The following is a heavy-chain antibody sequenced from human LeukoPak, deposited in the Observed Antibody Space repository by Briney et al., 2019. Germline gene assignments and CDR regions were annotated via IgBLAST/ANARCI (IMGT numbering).Heavy chain of an antibody. Sequence: GGSLRLSCAASGFTFSSYSMNWVRQAPGKGLEWVSSISSSSSYIYYADSVKGRFTISRDNAKNSLYLQMNSLRAEDTAVYYCARDMHYYDSSGLWATPWGQGTLVTVSS. CDR2: ISSSSSYI. CDR3: ARDMHYYDSSGLWATP. CDR1: GFTFSSYS. J-gene: IGHJ5*02. D-gene: IGHD3-22*01. V-gene: IGHV3-21*01.